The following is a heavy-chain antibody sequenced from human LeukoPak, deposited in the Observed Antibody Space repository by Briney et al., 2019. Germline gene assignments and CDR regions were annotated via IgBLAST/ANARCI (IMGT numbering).Heavy chain of an antibody. CDR3: ARGGRGSAAVVAPRSFDI. CDR2: IYRDGST. D-gene: IGHD3-22*01. J-gene: IGHJ3*02. Sequence: GGSLRLSCAASGFIVGNNYMSWVRQAPGKGLEWVSVIYRDGSTYYADSVKGRFTISRDNSKNTLFLQTNSLRAEDTAVYYCARGGRGSAAVVAPRSFDIWGQGTMVTVSS. CDR1: GFIVGNNY. V-gene: IGHV3-53*01.